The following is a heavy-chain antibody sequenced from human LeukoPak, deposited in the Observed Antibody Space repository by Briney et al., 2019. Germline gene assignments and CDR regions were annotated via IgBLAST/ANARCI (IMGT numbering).Heavy chain of an antibody. Sequence: GGSLRLSCAASGFTFSSYRMNWVRQAPGKGLEWVSSISSSSSYIYYTDSVKGRFTISRDNAKNSLYLQMNSLRAEDTAVYYCARHPLAAAGSEGDYYFDYWGQGTLVTVSS. V-gene: IGHV3-21*01. CDR2: ISSSSSYI. J-gene: IGHJ4*02. CDR3: ARHPLAAAGSEGDYYFDY. D-gene: IGHD6-13*01. CDR1: GFTFSSYR.